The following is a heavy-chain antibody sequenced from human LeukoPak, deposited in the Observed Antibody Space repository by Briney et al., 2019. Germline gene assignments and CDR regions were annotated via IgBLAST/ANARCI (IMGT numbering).Heavy chain of an antibody. CDR3: ATVYYYDSSGFYYFDY. CDR2: VKSKTDGGTT. Sequence: KPGGSLRLSCAASGLTLSNAWMSWVRQAPGKGLEWVGRVKSKTDGGTTDYAAPVKGRFTISRDDSKNTLYLQMNSPKTEDTAVYYCATVYYYDSSGFYYFDYWGQGTLVTVSS. D-gene: IGHD3-22*01. J-gene: IGHJ4*02. V-gene: IGHV3-15*01. CDR1: GLTLSNAW.